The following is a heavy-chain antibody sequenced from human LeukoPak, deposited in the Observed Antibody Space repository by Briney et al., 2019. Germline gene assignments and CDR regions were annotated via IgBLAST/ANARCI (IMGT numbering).Heavy chain of an antibody. CDR1: GGSTSSYY. V-gene: IGHV4-39*07. CDR2: IYYSGST. CDR3: ARSGNYYYYYMDV. J-gene: IGHJ6*03. Sequence: SETLSLTCTVSGGSTSSYYWGWIRQPPGKGLEWIGSIYYSGSTYYNPSLKSRVTISVDTSKNQFSLKLSSVTAADTAVYYCARSGNYYYYYMDVWGKGTTVTVSS.